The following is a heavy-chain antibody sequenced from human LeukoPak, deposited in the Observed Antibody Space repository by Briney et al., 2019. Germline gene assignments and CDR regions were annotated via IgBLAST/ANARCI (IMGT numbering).Heavy chain of an antibody. D-gene: IGHD2/OR15-2a*01. CDR2: IYHSGST. Sequence: PSETLSLTCAVSGGSISSGGYSWSWIRQPPGKGLEWIGYIYHSGSTYYNPSLKSRVAISVDRSKNQFSLKLSSVTAADTAVYYCARVGQGLLIDYWGQGTLVTVSS. CDR1: GGSISSGGYS. V-gene: IGHV4-30-2*01. CDR3: ARVGQGLLIDY. J-gene: IGHJ4*02.